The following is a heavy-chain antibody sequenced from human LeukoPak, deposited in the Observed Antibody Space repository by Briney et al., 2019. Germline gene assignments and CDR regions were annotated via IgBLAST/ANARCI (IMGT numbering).Heavy chain of an antibody. CDR1: GGSFSGYY. D-gene: IGHD2-8*01. J-gene: IGHJ5*02. V-gene: IGHV4-34*01. CDR3: ARELREDIVLMVYAPWFDP. CDR2: INHSGST. Sequence: SETLSLTCAVYGGSFSGYYWSWIRQPPGKGLEWIGEINHSGSTNYNPSLKSRVTISVDTSKNQFSLKLSSVTAADTAVYYCARELREDIVLMVYAPWFDPWGQGNLVTVSS.